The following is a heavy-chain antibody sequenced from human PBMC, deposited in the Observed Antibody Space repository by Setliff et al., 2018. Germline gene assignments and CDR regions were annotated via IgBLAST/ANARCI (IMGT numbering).Heavy chain of an antibody. J-gene: IGHJ3*02. CDR2: IRGRTDNYAT. D-gene: IGHD3-22*01. Sequence: GGSLRLSCAASGFSFSGSAVYWVRQASVKGLEWIGRIRGRTDNYATAYAASVRGRFTISRDDSKNTAYLQMNSLKTEDTAVYYCTFARDGYNVFDIWGQGTMVTVSS. CDR3: TFARDGYNVFDI. CDR1: GFSFSGSA. V-gene: IGHV3-73*01.